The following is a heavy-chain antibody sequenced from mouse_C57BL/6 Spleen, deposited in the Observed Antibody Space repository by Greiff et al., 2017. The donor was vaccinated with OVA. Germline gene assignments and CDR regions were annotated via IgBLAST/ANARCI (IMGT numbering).Heavy chain of an antibody. CDR2: ISYDGSN. Sequence: VQLQQSGPGLVKPSQSLSLTCSVTGYSITSGYYWNWIRQFPGNKLEWMGYISYDGSNNYNPSLKNRISITRDTSKNQFFLKLNSVTTEDTATYYCARADYGSSYGYWGQGTTLTVSS. CDR1: GYSITSGYY. D-gene: IGHD1-1*01. J-gene: IGHJ2*01. V-gene: IGHV3-6*01. CDR3: ARADYGSSYGY.